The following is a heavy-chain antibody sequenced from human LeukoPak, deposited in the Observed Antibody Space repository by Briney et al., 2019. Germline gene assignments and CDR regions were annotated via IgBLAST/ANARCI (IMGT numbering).Heavy chain of an antibody. Sequence: GGSLRLSCAASGFTFSSYEMNWVRQAPGKGLEWVSYISNSGSPIYYADSVKGRFTISRDNAKNSLYLQMNSLRAEDTAVYYCARLQWLVDNWGQGTLVTVSS. D-gene: IGHD6-19*01. V-gene: IGHV3-48*03. CDR3: ARLQWLVDN. CDR2: ISNSGSPI. CDR1: GFTFSSYE. J-gene: IGHJ4*02.